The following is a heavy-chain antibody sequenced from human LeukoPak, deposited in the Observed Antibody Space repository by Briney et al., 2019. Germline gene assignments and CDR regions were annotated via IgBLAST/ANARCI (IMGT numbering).Heavy chain of an antibody. J-gene: IGHJ4*02. V-gene: IGHV3-23*01. CDR3: AIMHPYYDGNGYWVQ. CDR1: GITFSSYA. CDR2: INTSGGST. D-gene: IGHD3-22*01. Sequence: GALRLSCSASGITFSSYAMSWVRQAPGKGLEWVSGINTSGGSTAYADSVKGRFTISRDNPRNTLYMQMNSLRAEDTALYYCAIMHPYYDGNGYWVQWGQGTLVTVSS.